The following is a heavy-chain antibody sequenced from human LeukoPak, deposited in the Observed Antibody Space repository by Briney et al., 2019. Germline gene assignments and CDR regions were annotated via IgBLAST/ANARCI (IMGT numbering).Heavy chain of an antibody. J-gene: IGHJ4*02. D-gene: IGHD3-10*01. Sequence: SETLSLTCTVSGGSISSYYWSWIRQPPGKGLEWIGYIYYSGSTNYNPSLKSRVTMSIDTSKNQFSLKLSSITAADTAVYYCARDAKYYYGSRTYFFFEYWGQGTLLTVSS. CDR3: ARDAKYYYGSRTYFFFEY. CDR1: GGSISSYY. V-gene: IGHV4-59*12. CDR2: IYYSGST.